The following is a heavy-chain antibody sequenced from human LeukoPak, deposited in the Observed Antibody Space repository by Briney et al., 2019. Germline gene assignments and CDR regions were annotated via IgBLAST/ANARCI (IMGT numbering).Heavy chain of an antibody. Sequence: PGGSLRLSCAASGFTFSGYGMHWVRQAPGKGLEWVAFIRYDGSNKYYADSVKGRFTISRDNSKNTLYLQMNSLRAEDMAVYYCAKDRGVGYYFDYWGQGTLVTVSS. V-gene: IGHV3-30*02. J-gene: IGHJ4*02. CDR3: AKDRGVGYYFDY. D-gene: IGHD2-8*02. CDR1: GFTFSGYG. CDR2: IRYDGSNK.